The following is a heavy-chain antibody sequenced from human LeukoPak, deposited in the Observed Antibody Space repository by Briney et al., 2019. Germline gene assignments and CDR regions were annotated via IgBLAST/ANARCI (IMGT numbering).Heavy chain of an antibody. V-gene: IGHV3-48*03. CDR3: ARLASGWCVDY. J-gene: IGHJ4*02. CDR2: ISSSGSTI. D-gene: IGHD6-19*01. CDR1: GFTFSSYE. Sequence: TGGSLRLSCAASGFTFSSYEMNWVRQAPGKGLEWVSYISSSGSTIYYADSVKGRFTISRDNAKNSLYLQMNSLRAEDTAVYYCARLASGWCVDYWGQGTLVTVSS.